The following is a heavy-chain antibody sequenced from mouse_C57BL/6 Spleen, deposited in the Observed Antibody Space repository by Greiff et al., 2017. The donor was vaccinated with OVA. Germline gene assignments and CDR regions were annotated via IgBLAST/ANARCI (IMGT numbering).Heavy chain of an antibody. J-gene: IGHJ4*01. CDR2: ISSGSSTI. V-gene: IGHV5-17*01. CDR1: GFTFSDYG. Sequence: EVQGVESGGGLVKPGGSLKLSCAASGFTFSDYGMHWVRQAPEKGLEWVAYISSGSSTIYYADTVKGRFTISRDNAKNTLFLQMTSLRSEDTAMYYCARPSYYGSSYEDYAMDYWGQGTSVTVSS. CDR3: ARPSYYGSSYEDYAMDY. D-gene: IGHD1-1*01.